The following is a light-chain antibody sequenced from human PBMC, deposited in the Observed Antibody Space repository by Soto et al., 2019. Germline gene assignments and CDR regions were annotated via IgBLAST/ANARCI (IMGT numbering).Light chain of an antibody. J-gene: IGKJ1*01. Sequence: EIVMTQSPATLSVSPGERATLSCRASQSVSSNLAWYQQKPGQAPRLLIYGASTRATGIPARFSGSGSGTEFTLTISSLQSADFAVYCCQQYNNWPPWTIGQGTKVEIK. CDR2: GAS. CDR3: QQYNNWPPWT. CDR1: QSVSSN. V-gene: IGKV3-15*01.